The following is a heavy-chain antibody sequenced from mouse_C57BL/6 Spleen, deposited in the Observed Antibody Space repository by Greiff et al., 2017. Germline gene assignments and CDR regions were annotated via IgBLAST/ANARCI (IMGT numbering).Heavy chain of an antibody. J-gene: IGHJ3*01. CDR3: AKRSEDYDLAWFAY. CDR2: LWGGGST. Sequence: QVQLKESGPGLVAPSQSLSITCTVSGFSLTSYGVDWVRQPPGKGLEWLGVLWGGGSTNYNSALMSRLSISKDNSESQVFLKMNSLRTDDTAMYYCAKRSEDYDLAWFAYWGQGTLVTVSA. V-gene: IGHV2-9*01. CDR1: GFSLTSYG. D-gene: IGHD2-4*01.